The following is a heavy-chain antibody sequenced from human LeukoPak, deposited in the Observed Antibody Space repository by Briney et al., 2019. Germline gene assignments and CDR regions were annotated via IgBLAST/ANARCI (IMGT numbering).Heavy chain of an antibody. J-gene: IGHJ6*02. CDR1: GGSISSYY. Sequence: SETLSLTCTVSGGSISSYYWSWIRQPPGKGLEWIGYIYYSGSTNYNPSLKSRVTISVDTSKNQFSLKLSSVTAADTAVYYCAGVDSSWYPYYYYGMDVWGQGTTVTVSS. CDR3: AGVDSSWYPYYYYGMDV. D-gene: IGHD6-13*01. CDR2: IYYSGST. V-gene: IGHV4-59*01.